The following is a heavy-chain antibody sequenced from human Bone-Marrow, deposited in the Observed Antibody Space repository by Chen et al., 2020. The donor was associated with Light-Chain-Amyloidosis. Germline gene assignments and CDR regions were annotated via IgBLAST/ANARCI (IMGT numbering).Heavy chain of an antibody. D-gene: IGHD5-12*01. CDR2: IYPDDSDA. CDR1: GYTFPNYW. Sequence: EVQLELSGPEVNKPGESLKISCKGSGYTFPNYWIGWVRQMPGKGLEWMGVIYPDDSDARYSPSFEGQVTISADKSITTAYLQWRSLKASDTAMYYCARRRDGYNFDYWGQGTLVTVSS. V-gene: IGHV5-51*01. J-gene: IGHJ4*02. CDR3: ARRRDGYNFDY.